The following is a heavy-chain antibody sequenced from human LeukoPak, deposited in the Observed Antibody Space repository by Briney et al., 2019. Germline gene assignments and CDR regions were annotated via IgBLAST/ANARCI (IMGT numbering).Heavy chain of an antibody. CDR3: ARNSSGWSFDY. CDR1: GYSINSSSYY. Sequence: PSETLPLTCTVSGYSINSSSYYWGWIRHPPGKGLEWIGSIYYSGSTSYNPSLKSRVTISVDTSKNQFSLKLSPLTAADAAVYYCARNSSGWSFDYWGQGTVVTVSS. J-gene: IGHJ4*02. CDR2: IYYSGST. D-gene: IGHD6-19*01. V-gene: IGHV4-39*01.